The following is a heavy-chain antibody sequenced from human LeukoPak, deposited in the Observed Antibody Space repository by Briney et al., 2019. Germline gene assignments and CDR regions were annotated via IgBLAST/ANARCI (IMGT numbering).Heavy chain of an antibody. D-gene: IGHD4-17*01. CDR3: ARAPTVTAESAFGY. CDR1: GFTFSTFA. J-gene: IGHJ4*02. V-gene: IGHV3-64*01. CDR2: INSNGGST. Sequence: GGSLRLSCAASGFTFSTFAMIWVRQPPGKGLEYVSGINSNGGSTQYAYSVKGRFTISRENSKHTLYLQMGSLRTEDMAVYYCARAPTVTAESAFGYWGQGTLVTVSS.